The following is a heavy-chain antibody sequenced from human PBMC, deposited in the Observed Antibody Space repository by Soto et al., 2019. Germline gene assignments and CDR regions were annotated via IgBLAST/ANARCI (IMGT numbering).Heavy chain of an antibody. CDR3: SREVQPVFRREYEY. V-gene: IGHV3-21*04. CDR2: ISGSVSP. J-gene: IGHJ4*02. Sequence: EVQLVESGGGLVKPGGSLRLSCAVSGFTFISHTLNLVRQAPGKGLEWVSSISGSVSPYYADSVKGRFTISRDNAQHALYLQMSSLRAEDTAVYYCSREVQPVFRREYEYWGQVTLVTVS. CDR1: GFTFISHT.